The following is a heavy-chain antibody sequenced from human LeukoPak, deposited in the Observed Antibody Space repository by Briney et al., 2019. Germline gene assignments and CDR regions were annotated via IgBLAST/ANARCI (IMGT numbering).Heavy chain of an antibody. CDR3: ARSEYSSSWYKYKNAFDI. J-gene: IGHJ3*02. CDR1: GYTFTSYG. D-gene: IGHD6-13*01. V-gene: IGHV1-18*01. Sequence: GASVKVSCKASGYTFTSYGISWVRQAPGQGLEWMGWISAYNGNTNYAQKLQGRVTMTTDTSTSTAYMELRSLRSDDTAVYYCARSEYSSSWYKYKNAFDIWGQGTMVTVSS. CDR2: ISAYNGNT.